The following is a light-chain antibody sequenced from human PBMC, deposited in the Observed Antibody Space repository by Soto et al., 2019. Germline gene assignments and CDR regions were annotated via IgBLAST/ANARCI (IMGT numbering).Light chain of an antibody. CDR3: QHYGDSSWT. V-gene: IGKV1-5*01. Sequence: DIQMTQSPSTLSASVGDRVTITCRASQSISSWLAWYQQKPGKAPKLLIYDASSLESGVPSRFSGSGSGTDFTLTISRLEPDDFAVYYCQHYGDSSWTFGEGTKVDIK. CDR2: DAS. CDR1: QSISSW. J-gene: IGKJ1*01.